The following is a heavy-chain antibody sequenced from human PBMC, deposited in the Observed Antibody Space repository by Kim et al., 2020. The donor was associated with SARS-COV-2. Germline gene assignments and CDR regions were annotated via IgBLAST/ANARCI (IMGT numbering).Heavy chain of an antibody. CDR2: ISSNGGST. V-gene: IGHV3-64D*09. CDR1: GFTFSSYA. Sequence: GSLRLSCSASGFTFSSYAMHWVRQAPGKGLEYVSAISSNGGSTYYADSVKGRFTISRDNSKNTLYLQMSSLRAEDTAVYYCVKDSYYYGSGKSFDYWGQGTLVTVSS. J-gene: IGHJ4*02. D-gene: IGHD3-10*01. CDR3: VKDSYYYGSGKSFDY.